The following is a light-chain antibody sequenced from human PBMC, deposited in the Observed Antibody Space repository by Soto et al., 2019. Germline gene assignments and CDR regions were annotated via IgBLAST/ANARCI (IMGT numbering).Light chain of an antibody. V-gene: IGLV2-14*01. J-gene: IGLJ1*01. Sequence: QSVLTQPASVSWSPGQSITLSLPGTSSDGGGYNYVSWYQQHPGKAPKLMIYDVSNRPSGVSNRFSGSKSGNTASLTISGLQAEDEADYYCSSYTSSSTLVYVFGTGTKVTVL. CDR2: DVS. CDR3: SSYTSSSTLVYV. CDR1: SSDGGGYNY.